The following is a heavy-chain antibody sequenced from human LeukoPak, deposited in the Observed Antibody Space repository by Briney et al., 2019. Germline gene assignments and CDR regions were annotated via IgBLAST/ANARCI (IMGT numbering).Heavy chain of an antibody. CDR1: GYTFTSYA. D-gene: IGHD6-19*01. CDR3: ARGPYSSGWSPTYFDY. J-gene: IGHJ4*02. Sequence: GASVKVSCKASGYTFTSYAMHWVRQAPGQRLEWMGRTNAGNGNTKYSQKFQGRVTITRDTSASTAYTELSSLRSEDTAVYYCARGPYSSGWSPTYFDYWGQGTLVTVSS. V-gene: IGHV1-3*01. CDR2: TNAGNGNT.